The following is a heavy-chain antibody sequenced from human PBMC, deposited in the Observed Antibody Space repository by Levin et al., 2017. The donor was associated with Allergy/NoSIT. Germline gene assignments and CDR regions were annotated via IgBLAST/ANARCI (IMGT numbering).Heavy chain of an antibody. J-gene: IGHJ5*02. CDR1: GYTFTTYA. Sequence: ASVKVSCKASGYTFTTYAINWVRQAPGQGPEWMGWINTNTGNPTYAQGFTGRFVFSLDTSVSTAYLQIFSLKAEDTAVYYCARRRIAAAGTAYNWFDPWGQGTLVTVSS. CDR2: INTNTGNP. V-gene: IGHV7-4-1*01. CDR3: ARRRIAAAGTAYNWFDP. D-gene: IGHD6-13*01.